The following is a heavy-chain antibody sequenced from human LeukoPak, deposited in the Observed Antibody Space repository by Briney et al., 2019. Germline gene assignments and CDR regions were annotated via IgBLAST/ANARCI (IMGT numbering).Heavy chain of an antibody. D-gene: IGHD6-19*01. CDR2: IRYDGSNK. CDR3: AKDLFGLSSGWCFGYE. CDR1: GFTFSSYG. J-gene: IGHJ4*02. V-gene: IGHV3-30*02. Sequence: PGGSLRLSCAASGFTFSSYGMHWVRQAPGKGLEWVAFIRYDGSNKYYADSVKGRFTISRDNSKNTLYLQMNSLRAEDTAVYYCAKDLFGLSSGWCFGYEWGQGTLVTVSS.